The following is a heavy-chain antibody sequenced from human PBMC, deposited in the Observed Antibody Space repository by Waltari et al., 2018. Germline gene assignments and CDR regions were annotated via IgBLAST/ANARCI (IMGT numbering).Heavy chain of an antibody. CDR2: IYYSRST. D-gene: IGHD6-13*01. CDR3: ARSIAAAPEPTKPRDGMDV. CDR1: GGSISSHY. V-gene: IGHV4-59*11. Sequence: QVQLQESGPGLVKPSETLSLTCTVSGGSISSHYWSWIRQPPGKGLEWIGYIYYSRSTNYNPSLKSRVTISVDTSKNQFSLKLSSVTAADTAVYYCARSIAAAPEPTKPRDGMDVWGQGTTVTVSS. J-gene: IGHJ6*02.